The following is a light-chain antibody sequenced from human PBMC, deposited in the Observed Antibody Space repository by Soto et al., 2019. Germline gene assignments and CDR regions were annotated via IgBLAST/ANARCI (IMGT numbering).Light chain of an antibody. Sequence: AIQLTHSPSSLSASVGDRVTITCRASQGISSALAWYQQKPGKAPKLLIYDASSLESGVPSRFSGSGSGTDFTLTISSLQPEDFATYYCQQFNNYEITFGQGTRLEIK. CDR1: QGISSA. V-gene: IGKV1D-13*01. CDR2: DAS. J-gene: IGKJ5*01. CDR3: QQFNNYEIT.